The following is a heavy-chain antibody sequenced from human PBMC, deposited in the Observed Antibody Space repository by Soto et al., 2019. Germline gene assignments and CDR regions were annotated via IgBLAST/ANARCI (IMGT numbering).Heavy chain of an antibody. J-gene: IGHJ1*01. CDR3: ANQYSSGWYRAEYFQH. V-gene: IGHV3-23*01. CDR1: GFTFSSYA. Sequence: GGSLRLSCAASGFTFSSYAMSWVRQAPGKGLEWVSAISGSGGSTYYADSVKGRFTISRDNSKNTLYLQMNSLRAEDTAVYYCANQYSSGWYRAEYFQHWGQGTLVTVSS. CDR2: ISGSGGST. D-gene: IGHD6-19*01.